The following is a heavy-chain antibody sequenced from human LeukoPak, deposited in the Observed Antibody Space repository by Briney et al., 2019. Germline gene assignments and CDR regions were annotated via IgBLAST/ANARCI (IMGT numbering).Heavy chain of an antibody. V-gene: IGHV4-39*07. J-gene: IGHJ4*02. CDR2: IHHRGTT. CDR1: GGSISTNTYY. CDR3: ARVTYNGYQHFDY. Sequence: PLETLSLTCIVSGGSISTNTYYWGWIRLPPGKGLEWIGEIHHRGTTYYNPSLRSRVTISVDTSKNQFSLRLTSVTAADTAVYYCARVTYNGYQHFDYWGQGNLVTVS. D-gene: IGHD3-10*01.